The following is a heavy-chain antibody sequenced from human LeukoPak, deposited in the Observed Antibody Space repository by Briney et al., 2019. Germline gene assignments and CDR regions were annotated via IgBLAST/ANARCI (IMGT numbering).Heavy chain of an antibody. CDR3: AKSSPADY. Sequence: GGSLRLSCAASGFTFSSXXXXXVRQAPGKGLEWVAVISYDGSXKYYADSVKGRFTXSRDNSKNTLYLQMNSLRAEDTAVYYCAKSSPADYWGQGTLVTVSS. V-gene: IGHV3-30*18. D-gene: IGHD1-14*01. J-gene: IGHJ4*02. CDR1: GFTFSSXX. CDR2: ISYDGSXK.